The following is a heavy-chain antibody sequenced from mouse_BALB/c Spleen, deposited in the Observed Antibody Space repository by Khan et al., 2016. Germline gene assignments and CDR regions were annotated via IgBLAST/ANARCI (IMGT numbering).Heavy chain of an antibody. Sequence: QVQLQQPGAELVKPGASVKLSCKASGYTFTSYYMYWVKQRPGQGLEWIGGINPSNGGTNFNEKFKSKATLTVDKSSSTAYMQLSSLTSEDSAVYYCTRGDYGSSRWFAYWGQGTLVTVSA. CDR1: GYTFTSYY. V-gene: IGHV1S81*02. J-gene: IGHJ3*01. CDR3: TRGDYGSSRWFAY. CDR2: INPSNGGT. D-gene: IGHD1-1*01.